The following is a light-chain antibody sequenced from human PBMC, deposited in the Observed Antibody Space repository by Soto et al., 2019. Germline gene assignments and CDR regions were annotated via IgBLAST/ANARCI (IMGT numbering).Light chain of an antibody. J-gene: IGKJ3*01. CDR2: TAS. CDR3: QQSYKSLT. V-gene: IGKV1-39*01. CDR1: QSINSN. Sequence: DIQMTQSPSSLSASVGDSVTISCRASQSINSNLNWYQQKPGKAPKLLIYTASNLHSGVPSRFSGSGSGTDFSLTISSLQPDDFATYYCQQSYKSLTFGSGT.